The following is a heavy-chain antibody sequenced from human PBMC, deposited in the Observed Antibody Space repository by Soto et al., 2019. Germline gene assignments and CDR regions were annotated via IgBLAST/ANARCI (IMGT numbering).Heavy chain of an antibody. V-gene: IGHV3-21*01. D-gene: IGHD6-19*01. Sequence: GGSLRLSCAASGFTFSSYSMNWVRQAPGKGLEWVSSISSSSSYIDYADSVKGRFTISRDNAKNSLYLQMNSLRAEDTAVYYCARVVESSGWFDYWGQGTLVTVSS. CDR3: ARVVESSGWFDY. CDR1: GFTFSSYS. CDR2: ISSSSSYI. J-gene: IGHJ4*02.